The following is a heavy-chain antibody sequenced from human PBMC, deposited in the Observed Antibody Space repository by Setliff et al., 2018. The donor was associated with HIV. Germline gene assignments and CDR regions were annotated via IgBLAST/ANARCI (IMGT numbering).Heavy chain of an antibody. V-gene: IGHV4-4*02. Sequence: SETLSLTCAVSGGSISSSNWWSWVRQPPGKGLEWIGEIYHSGSTNYNPSLKSRVIMSVDTSKNQFSLRLISVTAADTAVYYCARRPISPFTLTTGMLDPWGQGTLVTVSS. CDR2: IYHSGST. CDR3: ARRPISPFTLTTGMLDP. D-gene: IGHD4-17*01. J-gene: IGHJ5*02. CDR1: GGSISSSNW.